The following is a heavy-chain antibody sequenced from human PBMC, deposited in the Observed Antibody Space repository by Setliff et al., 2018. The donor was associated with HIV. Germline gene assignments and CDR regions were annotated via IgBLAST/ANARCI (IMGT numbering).Heavy chain of an antibody. CDR1: GVSISSGSYY. CDR3: ASALYYNFRTAYYVTPYYFDY. V-gene: IGHV4-61*09. D-gene: IGHD3-3*01. J-gene: IGHJ4*02. CDR2: IYTSGTT. Sequence: SETLSLTCAVSGVSISSGSYYWSWIRQPAGKGLEWIGHIYTSGTTNYNPSLKSRVTISLDTSNNQFSLKLSSVTAADMAVYYCASALYYNFRTAYYVTPYYFDYWGQGTLVTVSS.